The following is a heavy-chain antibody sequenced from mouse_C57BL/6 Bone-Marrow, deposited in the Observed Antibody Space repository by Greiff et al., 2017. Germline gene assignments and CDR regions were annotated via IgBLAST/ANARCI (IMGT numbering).Heavy chain of an antibody. V-gene: IGHV1-22*01. D-gene: IGHD2-3*01. J-gene: IGHJ2*01. CDR2: INPNNGGT. Sequence: EVKLQQSGPELVKPGASVKMSCKASGYTFTDYNMHWVKQSHGKSLEWIGYINPNNGGTSSNQKFKGKATLTVNKSSSTAYMELRSLTSEDSAVYYCAIYDGYPYYWGQGTTLTVSS. CDR3: AIYDGYPYY. CDR1: GYTFTDYN.